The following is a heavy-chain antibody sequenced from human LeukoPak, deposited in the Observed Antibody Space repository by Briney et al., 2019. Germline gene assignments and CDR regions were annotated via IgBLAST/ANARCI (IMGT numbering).Heavy chain of an antibody. V-gene: IGHV4-4*07. CDR3: ARHSGNLYYDFWSGYYGYFDY. D-gene: IGHD3-3*01. CDR1: GNSISSYY. CDR2: IYTSGDT. Sequence: SETLSLTCTVFGNSISSYYWSWLRQPAGKGLEWIGRIYTSGDTNYNPSLKSRVTMSLDTSKNQFSLKLSSVTAADTAVYYCARHSGNLYYDFWSGYYGYFDYWGQGTLVTVSS. J-gene: IGHJ4*02.